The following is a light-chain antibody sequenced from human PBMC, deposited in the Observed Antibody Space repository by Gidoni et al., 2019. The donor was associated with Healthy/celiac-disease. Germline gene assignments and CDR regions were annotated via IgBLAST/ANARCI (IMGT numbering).Light chain of an antibody. V-gene: IGKV2-28*01. CDR3: MQALQTLWT. CDR2: LGS. Sequence: DIVMTQSPLPLPVTPGEPASISCRSSQSLLHSNGYNYLDWYLQKPGHSPQLLIYLGSNRASGVPDRFSGSGSGTDFTLKISRVEAEDVGVYYCMQALQTLWTFGQGTKVEIK. J-gene: IGKJ1*01. CDR1: QSLLHSNGYNY.